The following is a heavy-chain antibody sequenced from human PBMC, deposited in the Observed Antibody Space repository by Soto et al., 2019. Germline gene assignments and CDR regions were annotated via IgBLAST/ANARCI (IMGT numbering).Heavy chain of an antibody. CDR2: IIPIFGTA. CDR3: ARDGEYSSPSYYMDV. D-gene: IGHD6-6*01. Sequence: GASVKVSCKASGGTFSSYAISWVRQAPGQGLEWMGGIIPIFGTANYAQKFQGRVTITADESTSTAYMELSRLRSDDTAVYYCARDGEYSSPSYYMDVWGKGTTVTVSS. J-gene: IGHJ6*03. CDR1: GGTFSSYA. V-gene: IGHV1-69*13.